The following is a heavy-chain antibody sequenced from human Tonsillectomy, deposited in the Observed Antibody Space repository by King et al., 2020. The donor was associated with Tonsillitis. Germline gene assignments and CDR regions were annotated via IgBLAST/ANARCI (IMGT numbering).Heavy chain of an antibody. CDR2: ISSDGSRT. CDR3: ARLIVTTDSDAFDI. CDR1: GFTFSSYW. D-gene: IGHD4-11*01. V-gene: IGHV3-74*02. J-gene: IGHJ3*02. Sequence: VQLVESGGGLVQPGGSLRLSCAASGFTFSSYWIHWVRQAPGKGLVWVSRISSDGSRTSYADSVKGRLTITRDNAKNTLYLQMNSLRAEDTAVYYCARLIVTTDSDAFDIWGQGTVVTVSS.